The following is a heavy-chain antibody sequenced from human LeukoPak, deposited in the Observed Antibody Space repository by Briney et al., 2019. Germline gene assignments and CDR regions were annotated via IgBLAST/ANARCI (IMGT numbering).Heavy chain of an antibody. CDR1: GYTFSDYY. Sequence: ASVKVSCKASGYTFSDYYIHWVRQAPGQGLQWMGWMNPRNGGTNYAQKFQGRVSITRDTTISTAYMELTRVRSDDTAVYYCARASVGLSGDCCHFDYWGRGTLVTVSS. J-gene: IGHJ4*02. D-gene: IGHD2-21*02. CDR3: ARASVGLSGDCCHFDY. V-gene: IGHV1-2*02. CDR2: MNPRNGGT.